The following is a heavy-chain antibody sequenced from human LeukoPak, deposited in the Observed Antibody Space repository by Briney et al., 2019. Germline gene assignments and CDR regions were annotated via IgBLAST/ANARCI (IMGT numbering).Heavy chain of an antibody. D-gene: IGHD3-3*01. CDR3: ARHFARGPGPSEWLLRNYYYYMDV. J-gene: IGHJ6*03. V-gene: IGHV6-1*01. Sequence: SQTLSLTCAISGDSVSSNSAAWNWIRQSPSRGLEWLGRTYYRSKWYNDYAVSVKSRITINPDTSKNQFSLKLSSVTAADTAVYYCARHFARGPGPSEWLLRNYYYYMDVWGKGTTVTVSS. CDR2: TYYRSKWYN. CDR1: GDSVSSNSAA.